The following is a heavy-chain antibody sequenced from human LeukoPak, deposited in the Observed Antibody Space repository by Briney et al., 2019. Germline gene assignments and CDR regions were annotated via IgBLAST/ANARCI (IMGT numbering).Heavy chain of an antibody. D-gene: IGHD1-26*01. V-gene: IGHV4-34*01. J-gene: IGHJ5*02. CDR1: GGSFSGYY. Sequence: PSETLSLTCAVYGGSFSGYYWSWIRQPPGKGLEWIGEINHSGSTNYNPSLKSRVTMSIDTSNNHFSLRLSSVTAADTAVYYCAREVGATTSIRFDPWGQGTLVTVSS. CDR3: AREVGATTSIRFDP. CDR2: INHSGST.